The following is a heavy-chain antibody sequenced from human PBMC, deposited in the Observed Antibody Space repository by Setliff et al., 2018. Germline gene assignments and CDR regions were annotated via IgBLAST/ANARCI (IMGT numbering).Heavy chain of an antibody. Sequence: PGGSLRLSCAASGFTFSSYNMDWVRQAPGKGLEWVGNIGHTGSINYNPSLKSRVTISVYTSKNQFSLTLSAVTAADTAVYSCERDIMAGVGYWGQGTLVTVSS. CDR3: ERDIMAGVGY. V-gene: IGHV4-4*01. J-gene: IGHJ4*02. CDR2: IGHTGSI. CDR1: GFTFSSYN. D-gene: IGHD3-16*01.